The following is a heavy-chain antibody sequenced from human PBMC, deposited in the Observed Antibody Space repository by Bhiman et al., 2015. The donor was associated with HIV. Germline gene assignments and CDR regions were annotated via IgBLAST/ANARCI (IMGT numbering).Heavy chain of an antibody. CDR1: GFTFSSYW. CDR3: AREEMYHFDY. D-gene: IGHD5-24*01. Sequence: EVQLVESGGGLVQPGGSLRLSCAASGFTFSSYWMSWVRQAPGKGLEWVSYISSSGSTIYYADSVKGRFTISRDNAKKSLYLQMNSLRAEDTAVYYCAREEMYHFDYWGQGTLVTVSS. V-gene: IGHV3-48*04. CDR2: ISSSGSTI. J-gene: IGHJ4*02.